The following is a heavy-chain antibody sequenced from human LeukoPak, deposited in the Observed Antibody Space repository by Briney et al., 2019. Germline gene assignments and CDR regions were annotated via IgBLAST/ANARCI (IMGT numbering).Heavy chain of an antibody. CDR2: IYTSGST. CDR3: ASDVATRTRWYFDL. Sequence: SETLSLTCTVSGGSISSGSYYWSWIRQPAGKGLEWIGRIYTSGSTNYNPSLKSRVTISVDTSKNQFSLKLSSVTAADTAVYYCASDVATRTRWYFDLWGRGTLVTDSS. J-gene: IGHJ2*01. D-gene: IGHD5-12*01. V-gene: IGHV4-61*02. CDR1: GGSISSGSYY.